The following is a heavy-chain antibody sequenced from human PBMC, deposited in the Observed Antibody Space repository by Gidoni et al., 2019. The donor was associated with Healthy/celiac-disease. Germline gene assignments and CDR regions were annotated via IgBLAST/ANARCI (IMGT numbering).Heavy chain of an antibody. Sequence: QVQLVESGGGVVQPGRSLRLSCAASGFTFSSYGMHWVRQAPGKGLEWVAVISYDGSNKYYADSVKGRFTISRDNSKNTLYLQMNSLRAEDTAVYYCAKDLSCSGGSCYSTYYYYGMDVWGQGTTVTVSS. V-gene: IGHV3-30*18. J-gene: IGHJ6*02. D-gene: IGHD2-15*01. CDR3: AKDLSCSGGSCYSTYYYYGMDV. CDR1: GFTFSSYG. CDR2: ISYDGSNK.